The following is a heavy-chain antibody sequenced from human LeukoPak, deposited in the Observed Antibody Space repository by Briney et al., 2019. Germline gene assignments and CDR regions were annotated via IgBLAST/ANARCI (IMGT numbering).Heavy chain of an antibody. Sequence: GASLRLSCAASGFTFSSYAMSWVRQAPGKGLEWVSAISGSGGSTYYADSVKGRFTISRDNSKNTLYLQMNSLRAEDTAVYYCAKVSEEGAYSSGWYVEGYYFDYWGQGTLVTVSP. J-gene: IGHJ4*02. CDR2: ISGSGGST. CDR1: GFTFSSYA. D-gene: IGHD6-19*01. V-gene: IGHV3-23*01. CDR3: AKVSEEGAYSSGWYVEGYYFDY.